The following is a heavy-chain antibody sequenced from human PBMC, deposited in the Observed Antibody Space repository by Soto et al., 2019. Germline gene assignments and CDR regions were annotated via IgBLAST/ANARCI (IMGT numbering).Heavy chain of an antibody. CDR3: AREGGMDV. CDR2: ISTSGSTI. Sequence: GGSLRLCCAASGFTFSSYSINWVRQAPGKGLEWVSYISTSGSTIYYADSVKGRFTISRDNARNSVYLQVNSLRAEDTAVYYCAREGGMDVWGQGTTVTVSS. J-gene: IGHJ6*02. CDR1: GFTFSSYS. V-gene: IGHV3-48*01.